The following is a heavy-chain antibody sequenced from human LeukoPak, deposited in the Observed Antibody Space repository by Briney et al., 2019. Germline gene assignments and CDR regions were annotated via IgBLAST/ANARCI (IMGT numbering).Heavy chain of an antibody. D-gene: IGHD3-10*01. Sequence: SETLSLTCTVSGGSLGIHYWSWVRQPAGKGLEWIGRIFASGGTSYNPSLKSRITMSQDTSKNQFSLNLTSLTAADTAIYYCARHSGSGSFRYWFFDLWGRGTLVTVSS. J-gene: IGHJ2*01. V-gene: IGHV4-4*07. CDR3: ARHSGSGSFRYWFFDL. CDR2: IFASGGT. CDR1: GGSLGIHY.